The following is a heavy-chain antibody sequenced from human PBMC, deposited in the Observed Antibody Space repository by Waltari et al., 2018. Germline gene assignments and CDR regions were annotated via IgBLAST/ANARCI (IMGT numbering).Heavy chain of an antibody. Sequence: QLQLQESGPGLVKPSETLSLTCTVSGGSISSSSYYWGWFRQPPGKGLGWFGRFYFSGAPYYTPSLKILVTISVDPSKNQFSLKLSSVTAADTAVYYCAKTGTTFRYYMDVWGKGTTVTVSS. D-gene: IGHD1-1*01. J-gene: IGHJ6*03. CDR2: FYFSGAP. V-gene: IGHV4-39*01. CDR1: GGSISSSSYY. CDR3: AKTGTTFRYYMDV.